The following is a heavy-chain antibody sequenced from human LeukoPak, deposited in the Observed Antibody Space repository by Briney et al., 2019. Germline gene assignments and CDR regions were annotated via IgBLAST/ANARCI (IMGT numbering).Heavy chain of an antibody. CDR1: GFTFSSYW. CDR3: ARDQGSSWYDWFDP. V-gene: IGHV3-7*01. D-gene: IGHD6-13*01. CDR2: IKQDGSEK. Sequence: PGGSLRLSCAASGFTFSSYWMNWVRQAPGKGLEWVANIKQDGSEKYYVDSVKGRFTISRDNAKNSLYLQMNSLRAEDTAVYYCARDQGSSWYDWFDPWGQGTLVTVSS. J-gene: IGHJ5*02.